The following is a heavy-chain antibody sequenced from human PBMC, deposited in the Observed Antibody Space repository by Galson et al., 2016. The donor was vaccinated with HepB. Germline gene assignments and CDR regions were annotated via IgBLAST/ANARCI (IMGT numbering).Heavy chain of an antibody. Sequence: SLRLSCAASGFTFSYYSMNWVRQAPGKGLEWVSSISSSSSDIYYADSAKGRFTISRDSAENSLYLQMNSLRAEDTAVYYCARDLIAAAGRTFYYYYYYMDVWGKGTTVTVSS. CDR1: GFTFSYYS. V-gene: IGHV3-21*01. J-gene: IGHJ6*03. CDR2: ISSSSSDI. CDR3: ARDLIAAAGRTFYYYYYYMDV. D-gene: IGHD6-13*01.